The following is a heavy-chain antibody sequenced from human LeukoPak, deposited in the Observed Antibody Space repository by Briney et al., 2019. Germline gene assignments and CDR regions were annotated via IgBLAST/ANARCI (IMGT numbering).Heavy chain of an antibody. CDR2: INSRSSYI. CDR3: ARDSAGDFWSGYHFDY. D-gene: IGHD3-3*01. V-gene: IGHV3-21*01. J-gene: IGHJ4*02. Sequence: LGGSLRLSCAASGFTFSSYSMNWVRQAPGKGLEWVSSINSRSSYIYYADLVKGRFTISRDNAKNSLYLQMNSLRAEDTAVYYCARDSAGDFWSGYHFDYWGQGTLVTVSS. CDR1: GFTFSSYS.